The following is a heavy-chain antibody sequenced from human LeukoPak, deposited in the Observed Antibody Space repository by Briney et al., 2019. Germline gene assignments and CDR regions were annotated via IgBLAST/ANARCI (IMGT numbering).Heavy chain of an antibody. D-gene: IGHD6-19*01. Sequence: PGGSLTLTCAASGFTFSKYWRRWVRQPPGKGLESVSRIYTDGTVTNNADSVKGGSTVSSDTADNTIVLQMNSVAEDTAAVYYVAKKQWLAPPPGAWGQGTPVTVSS. CDR2: IYTDGTVT. V-gene: IGHV3-74*01. J-gene: IGHJ5*02. CDR3: AKKQWLAPPPGA. CDR1: GFTFSKYW.